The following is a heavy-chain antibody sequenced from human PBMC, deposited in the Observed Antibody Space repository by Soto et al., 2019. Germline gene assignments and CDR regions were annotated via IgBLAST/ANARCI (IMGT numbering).Heavy chain of an antibody. CDR1: GYSFTSYW. J-gene: IGHJ4*02. CDR2: IDPSDSYT. D-gene: IGHD1-26*01. V-gene: IGHV5-10-1*01. Sequence: PVESLKISCKGSGYSFTSYWISWVRQMPGKGLEWMGRIDPSDSYTNYSPSFQGHVTISADKSISTAYLQWSSLKASDTAMYYCARRGVGDTSFDDWGQGNLVTVSS. CDR3: ARRGVGDTSFDD.